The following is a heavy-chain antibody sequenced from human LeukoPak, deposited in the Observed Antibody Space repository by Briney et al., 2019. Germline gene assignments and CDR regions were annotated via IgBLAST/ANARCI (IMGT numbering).Heavy chain of an antibody. V-gene: IGHV3-11*01. D-gene: IGHD3-10*01. CDR2: ISSSGSTI. J-gene: IGHJ4*02. Sequence: GGSLRLSCAASGFTFSDYYMSWIRQAPGKGLEWVSYISSSGSTICYADSVKGRFTISRDNAKNSLYLQMNSLRAEDTAVYYCARHHYYGSGSYYLSVDFDYWGQGTLVTVSS. CDR3: ARHHYYGSGSYYLSVDFDY. CDR1: GFTFSDYY.